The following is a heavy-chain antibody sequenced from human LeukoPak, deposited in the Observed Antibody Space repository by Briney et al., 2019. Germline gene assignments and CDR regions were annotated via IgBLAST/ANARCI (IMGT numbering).Heavy chain of an antibody. Sequence: ASVKVSCKASGYTFTAYYIHWVRQAPGQGLEWMGWINPNSGGTNYAQRFQGRVTMTRDTSITTAYMELSGLRSDDTAVYYCASPWGRWFGELIWYFDLWGRGTLVTVSS. CDR1: GYTFTAYY. D-gene: IGHD3-10*01. V-gene: IGHV1-2*02. J-gene: IGHJ2*01. CDR2: INPNSGGT. CDR3: ASPWGRWFGELIWYFDL.